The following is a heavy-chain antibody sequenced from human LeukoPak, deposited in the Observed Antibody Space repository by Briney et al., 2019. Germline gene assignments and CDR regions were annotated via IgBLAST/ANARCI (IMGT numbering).Heavy chain of an antibody. CDR3: ASRVYYYDSSGYYFRD. CDR2: IYYSGST. J-gene: IGHJ4*02. V-gene: IGHV4-39*01. Sequence: SETLSLTCAVSGGSISSSSYFWGWIRQPPGKGLEWIGSIYYSGSTSYNPSLKSRVTISVDTSKNQFSLKLSSVTAADTAVYYCASRVYYYDSSGYYFRDWGQGTLVTVSS. CDR1: GGSISSSSYF. D-gene: IGHD3-22*01.